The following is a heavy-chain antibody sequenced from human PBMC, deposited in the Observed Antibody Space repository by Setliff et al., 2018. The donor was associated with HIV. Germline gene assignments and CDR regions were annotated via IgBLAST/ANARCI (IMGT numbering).Heavy chain of an antibody. CDR1: GGSISNSDFY. Sequence: SETLSLTCTVSGGSISNSDFYWGWIRQSPGKGLEWIGSIYYRGATNYNPSLKSRVTISVDRSKNQFFLRLTSVTAADTAVYYCARGSYRGSGFFVRYFDFWGQGSLVTVSS. CDR2: IYYRGAT. D-gene: IGHD3-3*01. J-gene: IGHJ4*02. CDR3: ARGSYRGSGFFVRYFDF. V-gene: IGHV4-39*07.